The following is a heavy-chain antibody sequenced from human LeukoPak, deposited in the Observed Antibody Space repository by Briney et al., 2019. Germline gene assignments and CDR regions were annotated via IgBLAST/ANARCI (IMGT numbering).Heavy chain of an antibody. D-gene: IGHD2-8*01. CDR1: GLTFSSYS. J-gene: IGHJ5*02. CDR2: ISSSSSYI. V-gene: IGHV3-21*01. CDR3: TTDQNLFKVKVWLWDIVPQA. Sequence: GGSLRLSCAASGLTFSSYSMNWVRQAPGKGLEWVSSISSSSSYIYYADSVKGQFTISRDNAKNSLYLQMNSLRAEDTAVYYCTTDQNLFKVKVWLWDIVPQAWGQGTLVTVSS.